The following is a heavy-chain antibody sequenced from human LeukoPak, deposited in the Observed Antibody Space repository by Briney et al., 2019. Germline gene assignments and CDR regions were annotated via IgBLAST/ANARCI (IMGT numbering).Heavy chain of an antibody. D-gene: IGHD2-2*01. Sequence: SETLSLTCTVSGVSISSFYWSWIRQPPGKGLEWIGYIYHTGSTNYNPSLKSRVTISLDTSKNQFSLKLSSVTAADTAVYYCASSTVPGLNWFDPWGQGTLVTVSS. CDR2: IYHTGST. CDR3: ASSTVPGLNWFDP. J-gene: IGHJ5*02. CDR1: GVSISSFY. V-gene: IGHV4-59*01.